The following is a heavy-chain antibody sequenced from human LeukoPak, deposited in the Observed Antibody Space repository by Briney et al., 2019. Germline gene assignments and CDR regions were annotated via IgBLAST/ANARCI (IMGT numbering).Heavy chain of an antibody. CDR1: GFTFDDYG. J-gene: IGHJ6*03. Sequence: GGSLRLXCAASGFTFDDYGMSWVRHAPGKGLEWVSGINWNGGSTGYADSVKGRFTISRDNAKNSLYLQMNSLRAEDTALYYCARDSVLLIYYYYYMDVWGKGTTVTVSS. CDR2: INWNGGST. V-gene: IGHV3-20*04. D-gene: IGHD3-10*01. CDR3: ARDSVLLIYYYYYMDV.